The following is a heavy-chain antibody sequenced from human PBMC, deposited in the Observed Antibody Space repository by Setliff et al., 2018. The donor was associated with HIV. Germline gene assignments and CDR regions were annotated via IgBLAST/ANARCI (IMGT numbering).Heavy chain of an antibody. CDR3: ARDLGRITLSGVNEGWFDP. D-gene: IGHD3-3*01. Sequence: SETLSLTCTVSGAYISSYYWSWIRQPPGKGLEWVGDIYYSGNTHFNPSLKSRVTISLDTSKNQVFLKLTSVTAADTAVYYCARDLGRITLSGVNEGWFDPWGQGTLVTVSS. J-gene: IGHJ5*02. V-gene: IGHV4-59*01. CDR2: IYYSGNT. CDR1: GAYISSYY.